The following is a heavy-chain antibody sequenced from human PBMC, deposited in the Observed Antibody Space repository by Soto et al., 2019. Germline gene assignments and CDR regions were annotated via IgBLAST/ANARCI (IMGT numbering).Heavy chain of an antibody. V-gene: IGHV4-31*03. D-gene: IGHD4-17*01. CDR2: IHYTGST. CDR1: GGSISGGGYY. J-gene: IGHJ3*02. Sequence: SETLCLTCTVSGGSISGGGYYWSWIRQHPGKGLEWIAYIHYTGSTSYNPSLKSRTTISVDTVKNQFSLKVNSVTPEDTAVYYCALSPYGDYVHYAFDIWGQGTMVTVSS. CDR3: ALSPYGDYVHYAFDI.